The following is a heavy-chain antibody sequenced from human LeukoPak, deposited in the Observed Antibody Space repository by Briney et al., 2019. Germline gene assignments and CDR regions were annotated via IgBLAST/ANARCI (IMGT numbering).Heavy chain of an antibody. CDR1: GFTFSTYA. Sequence: GGSLRLPCSVSGFTFSTYAMHWVRQAPGRGLEYVSAISTNGGGTYYADSVKGRFSISRDNSKNTLYLQMGSLRAEDTAVYFCVKVDTPMVFDFWGQGTLVTVSS. CDR2: ISTNGGGT. D-gene: IGHD5-18*01. V-gene: IGHV3-64D*09. CDR3: VKVDTPMVFDF. J-gene: IGHJ4*02.